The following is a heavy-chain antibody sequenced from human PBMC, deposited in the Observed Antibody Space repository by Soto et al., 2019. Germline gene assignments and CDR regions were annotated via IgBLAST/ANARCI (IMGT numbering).Heavy chain of an antibody. CDR1: GGSISSSSYY. J-gene: IGHJ6*02. V-gene: IGHV4-39*01. CDR3: ARQDGDYVRYYYYGMDV. CDR2: IYYSGST. Sequence: SETLSLTCTVSGGSISSSSYYWGWIRQPPGKGLEWIGSIYYSGSTYYNPSLKSRVTISVDTSKNQFSLKLSSVTAADTVVYYCARQDGDYVRYYYYGMDVWGQGTTVTVSS. D-gene: IGHD4-17*01.